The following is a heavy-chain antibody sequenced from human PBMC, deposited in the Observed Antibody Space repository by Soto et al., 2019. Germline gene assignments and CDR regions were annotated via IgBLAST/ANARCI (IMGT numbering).Heavy chain of an antibody. CDR3: AHRRVPTEYSRGLGEALNYFDP. Sequence: SGPTLVNPTQTLTLTCTFSGFSLSTSGVGVGWIRQPPGKALEWLALIYWDDDKRYSPSLQSKFAITKDTSRNQVFLTLTNVDPVDTATYYCAHRRVPTEYSRGLGEALNYFDPWGPGILVTVSS. D-gene: IGHD6-19*01. J-gene: IGHJ5*02. CDR1: GFSLSTSGVG. V-gene: IGHV2-5*02. CDR2: IYWDDDK.